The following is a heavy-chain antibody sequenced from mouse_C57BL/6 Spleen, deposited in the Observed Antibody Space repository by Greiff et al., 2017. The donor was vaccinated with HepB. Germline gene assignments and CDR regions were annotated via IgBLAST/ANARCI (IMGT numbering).Heavy chain of an antibody. J-gene: IGHJ4*01. CDR2: IWSGGST. V-gene: IGHV2-2*01. CDR1: GFSLTSYG. Sequence: QVQLKESGPGLVQPSQSLSITCTVSGFSLTSYGVHWVRQSPGKGLEWLGVIWSGGSTDYNAAFISRLSISKDNSKSQVFFKMNSLQADDTAIDYCASPPYDGSSYAMDYWGQGTSVTVSS. CDR3: ASPPYDGSSYAMDY. D-gene: IGHD1-1*01.